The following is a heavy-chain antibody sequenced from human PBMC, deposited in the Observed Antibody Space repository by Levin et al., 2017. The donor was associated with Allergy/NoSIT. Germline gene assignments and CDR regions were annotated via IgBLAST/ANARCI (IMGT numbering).Heavy chain of an antibody. CDR1: GFTFSSYS. Sequence: GGSLRLSCAASGFTFSSYSMNWVRQAPGKGLEWVSYISSSSSTIYYADSVKGRFTISRDNAKNSLYLQMNSLRAEDTAVYYCARDLPAYYDFWSGYYPAFDIWGQGTMVTVSS. V-gene: IGHV3-48*01. J-gene: IGHJ3*02. CDR2: ISSSSSTI. CDR3: ARDLPAYYDFWSGYYPAFDI. D-gene: IGHD3-3*01.